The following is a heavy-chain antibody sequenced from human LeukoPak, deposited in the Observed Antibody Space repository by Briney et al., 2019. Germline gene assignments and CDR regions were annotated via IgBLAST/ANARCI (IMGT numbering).Heavy chain of an antibody. D-gene: IGHD3-10*01. CDR3: AREFSYYGSGRPLDY. CDR2: INSDGSST. J-gene: IGHJ4*02. Sequence: PGGSLRLSCAASGFTFSSYGMHWVRQAPGRGLVWVSRINSDGSSTSYADSVKGRFTISRDNAKNTLYLQMNSLRAEDTAVYYCAREFSYYGSGRPLDYWGQGTLVTVSS. V-gene: IGHV3-74*01. CDR1: GFTFSSYG.